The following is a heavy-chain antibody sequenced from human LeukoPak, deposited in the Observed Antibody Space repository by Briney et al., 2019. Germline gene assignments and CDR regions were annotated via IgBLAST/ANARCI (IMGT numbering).Heavy chain of an antibody. CDR3: AKVSNCSSTSCYFDY. Sequence: GGSLRLSCAASGFTFGSYAMSWVRQAPGKGLEWVSAISGSGGSTYYADSVKGRFTISRDNSKNTLYLQMNSLRAEDTAVYYCAKVSNCSSTSCYFDYWGQGTLVTVSS. V-gene: IGHV3-23*01. CDR2: ISGSGGST. CDR1: GFTFGSYA. D-gene: IGHD2-2*01. J-gene: IGHJ4*02.